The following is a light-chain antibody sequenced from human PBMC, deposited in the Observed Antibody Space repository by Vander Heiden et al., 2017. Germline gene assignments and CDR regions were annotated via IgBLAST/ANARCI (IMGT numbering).Light chain of an antibody. Sequence: EVVLTQSPGTLPLSPGERTTLYCRASQGVRNSYLAWYQHKPGQAPRLLIYDVSKRATGIPDRFTASGSGTDFTLTISRLEPEDFAVYYCQQYANSPLSFAGGTKVKIK. CDR1: QGVRNSY. CDR2: DVS. CDR3: QQYANSPLS. V-gene: IGKV3-20*01. J-gene: IGKJ4*01.